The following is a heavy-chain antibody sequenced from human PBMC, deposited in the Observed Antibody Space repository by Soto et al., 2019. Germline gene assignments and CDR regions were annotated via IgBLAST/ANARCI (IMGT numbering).Heavy chain of an antibody. CDR1: VFTCSSHA. V-gene: IGHV3-23*01. Sequence: RWSLRLSCSASVFTCSSHAMSWVRQAPGKGLEWVSAISGSGGSTYYADSVKGRFTISRDNSKNTLYLQMNSLRAEDTAVYYFAKDVLRRFLEWLPPGAFDIWGQGTMVTVSS. CDR2: ISGSGGST. D-gene: IGHD3-3*01. CDR3: AKDVLRRFLEWLPPGAFDI. J-gene: IGHJ3*02.